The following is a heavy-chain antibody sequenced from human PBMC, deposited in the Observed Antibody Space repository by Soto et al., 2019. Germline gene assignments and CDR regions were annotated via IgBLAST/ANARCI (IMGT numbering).Heavy chain of an antibody. V-gene: IGHV3-30*18. J-gene: IGHJ6*02. CDR1: GFTFSSYG. D-gene: IGHD6-13*01. CDR2: ISYDGSNK. Sequence: QVQLVESGGGVGQPGRSLRLSCAASGFTFSSYGMHWVRQAPGKGLEWVAVISYDGSNKYYADSVKGRFTISRDNSKNTLYLQMNSLRAEDTAVYYCAKVLYSSSWYHYYYYGMDVWGQGTTVTVSS. CDR3: AKVLYSSSWYHYYYYGMDV.